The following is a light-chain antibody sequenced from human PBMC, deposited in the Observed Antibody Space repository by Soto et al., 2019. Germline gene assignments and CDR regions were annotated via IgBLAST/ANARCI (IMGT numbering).Light chain of an antibody. J-gene: IGKJ2*01. Sequence: ENVLTQSPGTLSLSPGERATLSCRASQSVDSSYLAWYQQKPGQAPRLLIYGTSSRATGIPDRFSGSGSGTDFTLTINRLEPEDFAVYYCQHYGSSIYTFGQGTKLVIK. CDR1: QSVDSSY. V-gene: IGKV3-20*01. CDR2: GTS. CDR3: QHYGSSIYT.